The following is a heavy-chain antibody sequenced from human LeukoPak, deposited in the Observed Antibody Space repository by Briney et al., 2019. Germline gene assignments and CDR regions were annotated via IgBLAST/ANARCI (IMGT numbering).Heavy chain of an antibody. D-gene: IGHD6-13*01. J-gene: IGHJ4*02. V-gene: IGHV1-69*13. CDR3: ARGPYSSSWYGRY. CDR2: IIPIFGTA. Sequence: SVKVSCKASGGTFSSYAISWVRQAPGQGLEWMAGIIPIFGTANYAQKFQGRVTITADESTSTAYMELSSLRSEDTAVYYCARGPYSSSWYGRYWGQGTLVTVSS. CDR1: GGTFSSYA.